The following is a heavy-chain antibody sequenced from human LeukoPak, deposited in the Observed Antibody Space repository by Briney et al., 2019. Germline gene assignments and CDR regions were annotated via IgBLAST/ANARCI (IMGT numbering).Heavy chain of an antibody. Sequence: GGSLRLSCAAPGFTFSSYAMSRVRQAPGQGLEWVSRISGSGGSTYYADSVKVRFTISSDNSNTTLYLQMNSLKAEDTAVYYCAKRPGGAIDEYWGQGTLVTVSS. V-gene: IGHV3-23*01. CDR1: GFTFSSYA. J-gene: IGHJ4*02. D-gene: IGHD3-10*01. CDR2: ISGSGGST. CDR3: AKRPGGAIDEY.